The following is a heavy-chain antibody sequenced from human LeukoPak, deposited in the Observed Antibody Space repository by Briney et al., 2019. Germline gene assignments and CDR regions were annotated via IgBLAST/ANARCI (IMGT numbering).Heavy chain of an antibody. Sequence: SVKVSCKASGGTFSRDGISWVRQAPGQGLEWMGGIVPIFGSANYAQNFQGRVTITADESTSTAYMGLSSLRSEDTAVYYCARAGQLVLENWFDPWGQGTLVIVSS. CDR1: GGTFSRDG. J-gene: IGHJ5*02. D-gene: IGHD1-7*01. CDR3: ARAGQLVLENWFDP. CDR2: IVPIFGSA. V-gene: IGHV1-69*13.